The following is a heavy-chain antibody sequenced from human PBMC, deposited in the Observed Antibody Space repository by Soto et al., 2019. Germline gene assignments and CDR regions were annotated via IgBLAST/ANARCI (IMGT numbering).Heavy chain of an antibody. CDR1: GGSICSYY. CDR2: IYHSGDT. V-gene: IGHV4-59*08. J-gene: IGHJ4*02. D-gene: IGHD3-9*01. Sequence: SETLSLTCTVSGGSICSYYWSWIRQPPGKGLEWIGYIYHSGDTNYNPSLKSRVTISVDTSKNQFSLKLRSVTAADTAVYYCASGSLTRYLFSYWGQGTLVTVSS. CDR3: ASGSLTRYLFSY.